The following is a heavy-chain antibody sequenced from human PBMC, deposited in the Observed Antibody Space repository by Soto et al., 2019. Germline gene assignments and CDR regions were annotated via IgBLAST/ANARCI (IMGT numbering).Heavy chain of an antibody. CDR2: ISSSSYI. V-gene: IGHV3-21*01. CDR3: ARDYRPRTIFGVVNWFDP. Sequence: GGSLRLSCAASGFTFSSYSMNWVRQAPGKGLEWVSSISSSSYIYYADSVKGRFTISRDNAKNSLYLQMNSLRAEDTAVYYCARDYRPRTIFGVVNWFDPWGQGTLVTVSS. J-gene: IGHJ5*02. D-gene: IGHD3-3*01. CDR1: GFTFSSYS.